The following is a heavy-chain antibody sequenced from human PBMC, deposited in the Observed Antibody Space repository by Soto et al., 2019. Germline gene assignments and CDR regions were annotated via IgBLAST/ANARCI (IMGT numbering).Heavy chain of an antibody. J-gene: IGHJ6*02. Sequence: GGSLRLSCAASGFTFDDYAMHWVRQAPGKGLEWVSGISWNSGSIGYADSVKGRFTISRDNAKNSLYLQMNSLRAEDTALYYCAKENYYDSSGYRGRGEHYYYYGMDVWGQGTTVTSP. V-gene: IGHV3-9*01. D-gene: IGHD3-22*01. CDR3: AKENYYDSSGYRGRGEHYYYYGMDV. CDR2: ISWNSGSI. CDR1: GFTFDDYA.